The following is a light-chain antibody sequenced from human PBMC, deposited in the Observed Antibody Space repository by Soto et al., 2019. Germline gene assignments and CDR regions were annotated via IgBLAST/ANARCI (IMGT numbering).Light chain of an antibody. CDR2: GAS. CDR1: QSVNSTF. CDR3: QQYMSSVT. J-gene: IGKJ1*01. V-gene: IGKV3-20*01. Sequence: EVVLTQSPGSLSLSPGQRATLSCRASQSVNSTFFAWYQQKPGQAPRLLIYGASKRATGIPDRFSGSGSGTDFTLIISRVEPEDFAVYYCQQYMSSVTFGQGTKVEIK.